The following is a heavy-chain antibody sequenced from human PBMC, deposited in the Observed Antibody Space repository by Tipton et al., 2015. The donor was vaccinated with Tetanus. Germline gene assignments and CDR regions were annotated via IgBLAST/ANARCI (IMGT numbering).Heavy chain of an antibody. D-gene: IGHD3-16*01. Sequence: SLRLSCVASGFTFSNYCMTWVRQAPGKGLEWVANVKQDGSALYYVDSVKGRFTFSRDNAENSLYLQVNSLRVEDTAVYYCARAISSRWGKRDAFDIWGQGTTVAVSS. J-gene: IGHJ3*02. V-gene: IGHV3-7*01. CDR1: GFTFSNYC. CDR2: VKQDGSAL. CDR3: ARAISSRWGKRDAFDI.